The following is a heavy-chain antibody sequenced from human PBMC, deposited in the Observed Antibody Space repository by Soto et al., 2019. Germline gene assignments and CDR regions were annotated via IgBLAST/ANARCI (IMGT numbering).Heavy chain of an antibody. CDR2: IHYSGST. CDR3: AAHDSGGYYAEY. J-gene: IGHJ4*02. CDR1: GDSVTISDYY. V-gene: IGHV4-39*01. D-gene: IGHD3-22*01. Sequence: QLQLQESGPGLVKPSETLSLTCTVSGDSVTISDYYWGWIRQPPGKGLEWIRSIHYSGSTYYNPSLKSRVTISGDTSKKQFSLKLTSVTAADAAVYYCAAHDSGGYYAEYWGQGTQVTVS.